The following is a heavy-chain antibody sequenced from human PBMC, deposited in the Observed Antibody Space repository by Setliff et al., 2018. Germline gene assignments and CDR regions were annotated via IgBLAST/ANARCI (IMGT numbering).Heavy chain of an antibody. V-gene: IGHV3-21*04. Sequence: PGGSLRLSCAASGFTLSHYSMNWVRQAPGKGLECVSSISSSSGYIYYADSVKGRFTISRDNSRNMLYLQMNSLRAEDTAIYYCVKRQDSGGSHPVVDYWGQGILVTVSS. CDR1: GFTLSHYS. CDR3: VKRQDSGGSHPVVDY. J-gene: IGHJ4*02. D-gene: IGHD4-17*01. CDR2: ISSSSGYI.